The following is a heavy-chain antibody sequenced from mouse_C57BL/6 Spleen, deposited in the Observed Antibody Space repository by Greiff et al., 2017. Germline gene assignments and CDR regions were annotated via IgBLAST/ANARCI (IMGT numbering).Heavy chain of an antibody. V-gene: IGHV2-2*01. Sequence: QVQLQQSGPGLVQPSQSLSITCTVSGFSLTSYGVHWVRQSPGQGLEWLGVIWSGGSTDYNAAFISRLSISKDNSKSQVFFKMNSLQADDTAIYYCARGDYDYEDYAMDYWGQGTSVTVSS. J-gene: IGHJ4*01. CDR3: ARGDYDYEDYAMDY. D-gene: IGHD2-4*01. CDR1: GFSLTSYG. CDR2: IWSGGST.